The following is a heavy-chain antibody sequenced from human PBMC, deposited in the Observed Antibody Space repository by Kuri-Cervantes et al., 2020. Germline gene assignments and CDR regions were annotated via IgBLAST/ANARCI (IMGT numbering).Heavy chain of an antibody. D-gene: IGHD3-9*01. CDR3: AKGATSTYYDVLTGVDL. CDR2: ISGSGGST. V-gene: IGHV3-23*01. J-gene: IGHJ2*01. CDR1: GFTFSSYA. Sequence: GESLKISCAASGFTFSSYAMSWVRQAPGKGLEWVSSISGSGGSTYYADSVKGRFTISRDNSKSTLYLQMNSLRAEDTAVYYCAKGATSTYYDVLTGVDLWGRGTLVTVSS.